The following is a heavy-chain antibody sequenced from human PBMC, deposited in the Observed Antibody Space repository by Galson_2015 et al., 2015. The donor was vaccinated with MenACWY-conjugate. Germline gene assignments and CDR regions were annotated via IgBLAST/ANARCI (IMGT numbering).Heavy chain of an antibody. CDR2: INPGDSDT. CDR3: ARHRAAGGGYYYGMDV. D-gene: IGHD6-13*01. J-gene: IGHJ6*02. Sequence: QSGAEVKKAGESLAISCKTSGYRFSNYWIAWVRQIPGKGLEWMGIINPGDSDTRYSPSLQGQVTISVDKSMSTAYLQWSSLKASDTAMYYCARHRAAGGGYYYGMDVWGQGTTVTVSS. CDR1: GYRFSNYW. V-gene: IGHV5-51*01.